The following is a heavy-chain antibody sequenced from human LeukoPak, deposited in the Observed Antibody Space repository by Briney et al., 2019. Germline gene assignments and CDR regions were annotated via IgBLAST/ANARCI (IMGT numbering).Heavy chain of an antibody. D-gene: IGHD6-19*01. CDR1: GFTVSSNY. Sequence: GGSLRLTRAASGFTVSSNYMSWVRQAPGKGLEWVSVIYSGGSTYYADSVKGRFTISRDNSKNTLYLQMNSLRAEDTAVYYCARSNANWYSSGWYSDYWGQGTLVTVSS. CDR2: IYSGGST. V-gene: IGHV3-53*01. J-gene: IGHJ4*02. CDR3: ARSNANWYSSGWYSDY.